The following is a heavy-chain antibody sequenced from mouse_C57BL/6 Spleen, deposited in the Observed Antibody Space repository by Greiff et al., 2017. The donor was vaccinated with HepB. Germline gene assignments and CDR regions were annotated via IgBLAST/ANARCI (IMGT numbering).Heavy chain of an antibody. D-gene: IGHD2-3*01. Sequence: EVKLVESEGGLVQPGSSMKLSCTASGFTFSDYYMAWVRQVPEKGLEWVANINYDGSSTYYLDSLKSRFIISRDNAKNILYLQMSSLKSEDTATYYCARRGDGYSWYFDVWGTGTTVTVSS. J-gene: IGHJ1*03. CDR2: INYDGSST. CDR1: GFTFSDYY. CDR3: ARRGDGYSWYFDV. V-gene: IGHV5-16*01.